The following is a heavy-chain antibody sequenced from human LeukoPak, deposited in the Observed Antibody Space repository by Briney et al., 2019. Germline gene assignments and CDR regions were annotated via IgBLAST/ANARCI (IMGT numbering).Heavy chain of an antibody. CDR3: AKSKEDCCGSFDP. D-gene: IGHD2-15*01. CDR2: ISGSATT. V-gene: IGHV3-23*01. Sequence: PGGSLRLSCAASGFTFSSYAMSWVRQAPGKGLEWVSAISGSATTYYADSVRGQFIISRDNSKNTLYLQMSSLRAEDTAVYYCAKSKEDCCGSFDPWGQGTLVTVSS. J-gene: IGHJ5*02. CDR1: GFTFSSYA.